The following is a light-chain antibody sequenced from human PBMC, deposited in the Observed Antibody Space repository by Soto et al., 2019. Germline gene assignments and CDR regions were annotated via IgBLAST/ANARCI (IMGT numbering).Light chain of an antibody. CDR3: SSYVGTNSYV. J-gene: IGLJ1*01. Sequence: QSVLTQPPSASGPPGQPVTISCTGTSSDVGGYNYVSWYQHHPGKAPKLIIYEVYKRPSGVPDRFSGSKSGNTAALTVSGLQAEDEADYYCSSYVGTNSYVFGTGTKVTVL. CDR2: EVY. CDR1: SSDVGGYNY. V-gene: IGLV2-8*01.